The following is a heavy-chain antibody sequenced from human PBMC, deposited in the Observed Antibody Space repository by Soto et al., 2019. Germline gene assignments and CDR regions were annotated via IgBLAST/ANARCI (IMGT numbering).Heavy chain of an antibody. D-gene: IGHD1-26*01. CDR1: RFIFSDYA. J-gene: IGHJ5*01. CDR3: AKDAVSYNGKWDWFDS. CDR2: IGGSNTDR. Sequence: DVQLLQSGGGLVQPGGSLTLSCAASRFIFSDYAMNWVRQAPGKGLEWVSSIGGSNTDRYYADSVKGRFIISRDNSKNQMYLQMSSLRNDDTAVYYCAKDAVSYNGKWDWFDSWGQGTLVTVSS. V-gene: IGHV3-23*01.